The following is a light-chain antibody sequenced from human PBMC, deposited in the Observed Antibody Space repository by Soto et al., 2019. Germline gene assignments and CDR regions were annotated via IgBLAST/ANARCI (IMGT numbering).Light chain of an antibody. Sequence: QAVVTQPPSASGTPGQRVTISCSGSSSNIGSNTVNWYQQLPGTAPKLLIYSNNQRPSGGPDRFSGSKSGTSASLAISGLQSEDEDDYYCAAWDDSLNGVVFGGGTKLTVL. CDR2: SNN. CDR3: AAWDDSLNGVV. V-gene: IGLV1-44*01. CDR1: SSNIGSNT. J-gene: IGLJ2*01.